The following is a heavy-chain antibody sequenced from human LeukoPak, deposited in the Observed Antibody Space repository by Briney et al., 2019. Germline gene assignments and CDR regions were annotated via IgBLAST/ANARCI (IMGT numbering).Heavy chain of an antibody. J-gene: IGHJ4*02. CDR2: ISSSSSYI. Sequence: GGSLRLSCAASGFTFSSYSMNWVRQAPGKGLEWVSSISSSSSYIYYADSVKGRFTISRDNAKNSLYLQMNSLRVEDTAVYYCARSPPYGSRSDYFDYWGQGTLVTVSS. D-gene: IGHD3-10*01. CDR3: ARSPPYGSRSDYFDY. V-gene: IGHV3-21*01. CDR1: GFTFSSYS.